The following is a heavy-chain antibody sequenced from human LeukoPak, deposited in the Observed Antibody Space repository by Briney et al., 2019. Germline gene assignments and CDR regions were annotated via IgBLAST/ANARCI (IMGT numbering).Heavy chain of an antibody. J-gene: IGHJ4*02. CDR2: IKEDGSEK. CDR3: VRDGRWPLVGDF. D-gene: IGHD4-23*01. Sequence: PGGSLRLSCEVSGFILSTYWMSWVRQAPGKGLEWVACIKEDGSEKYYVNSVKGRFTISRDNVKNSIYLQMNSLRGEDTAVYCCVRDGRWPLVGDFWGQGTLVAVSS. V-gene: IGHV3-7*01. CDR1: GFILSTYW.